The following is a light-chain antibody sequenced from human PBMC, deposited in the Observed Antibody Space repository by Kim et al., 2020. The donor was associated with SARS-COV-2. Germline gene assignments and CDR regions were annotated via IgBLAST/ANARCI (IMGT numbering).Light chain of an antibody. Sequence: SASVGDRVTVTCRASQSISSWLAWYQQEPGKAPKLLIYKASSLESGVPSRFSGSGSGTEFTLTISSLQPDDFATYYCQQYNSYSVSFGQGTKLEI. CDR3: QQYNSYSVS. CDR1: QSISSW. CDR2: KAS. J-gene: IGKJ2*03. V-gene: IGKV1-5*03.